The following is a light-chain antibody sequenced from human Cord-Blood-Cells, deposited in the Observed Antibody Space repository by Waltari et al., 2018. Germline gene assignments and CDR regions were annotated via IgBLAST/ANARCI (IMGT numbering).Light chain of an antibody. CDR1: KLVDKY. CDR3: QAWDSSTAI. CDR2: QDS. Sequence: SYELTQPPSVSVSPGQTASITCSGDKLVDKYACWYQQKPGQSPVLVIYQDSKRPSGIPERFSGSNSGNTATLTISGTQAMDEADDYCQAWDSSTAIFGTGTKVTVL. V-gene: IGLV3-1*01. J-gene: IGLJ1*01.